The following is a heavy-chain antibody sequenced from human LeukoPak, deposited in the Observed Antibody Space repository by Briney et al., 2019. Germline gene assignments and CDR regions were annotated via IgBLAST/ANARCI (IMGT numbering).Heavy chain of an antibody. V-gene: IGHV3-49*03. CDR1: GFTFGDYA. Sequence: GGSLRLSCTASGFTFGDYAMSWFRQAPGKGLEWVGFIRSKAYGGTTEYAASVKGRFTISRDDSKSIAYLQMNSLKTEDTAVYYCTRGVHRGGRWYGNYYFDYWGQGTLVTVSS. CDR2: IRSKAYGGTT. J-gene: IGHJ4*02. D-gene: IGHD4-23*01. CDR3: TRGVHRGGRWYGNYYFDY.